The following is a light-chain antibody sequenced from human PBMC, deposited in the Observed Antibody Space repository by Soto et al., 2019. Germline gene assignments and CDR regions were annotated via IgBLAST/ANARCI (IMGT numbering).Light chain of an antibody. V-gene: IGLV2-23*02. Sequence: QSALTQPASVSGSPGQSITISCTGTSSDVGSYNLVSWYQQHPGKAPKLMIYAVSKRPSGVSNRFSGSKSGNTASLTISGLQAEDEADYYCCSYAGSSTFVFGTGTQLTVL. CDR3: CSYAGSSTFV. J-gene: IGLJ1*01. CDR1: SSDVGSYNL. CDR2: AVS.